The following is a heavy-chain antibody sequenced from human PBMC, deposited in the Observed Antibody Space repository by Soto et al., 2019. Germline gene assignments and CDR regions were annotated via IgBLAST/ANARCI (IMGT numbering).Heavy chain of an antibody. J-gene: IGHJ6*03. CDR3: ARVSPALITRGTYYYYYMDV. CDR2: IYYSGST. CDR1: GGSLSRGGYY. V-gene: IGHV4-31*03. D-gene: IGHD3-3*02. Sequence: SETLSLTCTVSGGSLSRGGYYWSWLRQHPGKGLEWIGYIYYSGSTYYNPSLKSRVTISVDTSKNQFSLKLSSVTAADTAVYYCARVSPALITRGTYYYYYMDVWGKGTTVTVSS.